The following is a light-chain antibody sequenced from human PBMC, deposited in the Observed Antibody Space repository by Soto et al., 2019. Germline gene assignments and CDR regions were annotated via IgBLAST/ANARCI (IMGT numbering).Light chain of an antibody. CDR3: QVWDSDVLHHV. CDR2: DDD. Sequence: SYELTQSPSVSVAPGQTARITCGGNNIGSKNVHWFQQRPGQAPVLVVFDDDDRPSGIPDRFSSSNSGNTATLTISRVEAGDEADYYCQVWDSDVLHHVFGTGTKVTVL. V-gene: IGLV3-21*02. CDR1: NIGSKN. J-gene: IGLJ1*01.